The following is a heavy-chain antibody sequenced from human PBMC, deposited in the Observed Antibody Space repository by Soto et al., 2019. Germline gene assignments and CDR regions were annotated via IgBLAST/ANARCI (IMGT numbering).Heavy chain of an antibody. D-gene: IGHD3-10*01. CDR3: ARDSGWPILNFDN. CDR2: SSYDGRET. V-gene: IGHV3-30*03. J-gene: IGHJ4*02. Sequence: GGSLRLSCAASDFDFSSYGIHWVRQAPGKGLEWVAASSYDGRETFYADSAKGRFTASKEMSKNTAFLQMNALRHEDTAVYFCARDSGWPILNFDNWGQGTPVTVSS. CDR1: DFDFSSYG.